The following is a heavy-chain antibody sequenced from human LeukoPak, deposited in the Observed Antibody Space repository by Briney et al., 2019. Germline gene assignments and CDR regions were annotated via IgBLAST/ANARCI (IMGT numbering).Heavy chain of an antibody. CDR3: ARDSTIVGATTSDY. J-gene: IGHJ4*02. Sequence: GGSLRLSCAASGFTFSSYSMSWVRQAPGKGLEWVSSISSSSSYIYYADSVKGRFTISRDNAKNSLYLQMNSLRAEDTAVYYCARDSTIVGATTSDYWGQGTLVTVSS. D-gene: IGHD1-26*01. CDR2: ISSSSSYI. V-gene: IGHV3-21*01. CDR1: GFTFSSYS.